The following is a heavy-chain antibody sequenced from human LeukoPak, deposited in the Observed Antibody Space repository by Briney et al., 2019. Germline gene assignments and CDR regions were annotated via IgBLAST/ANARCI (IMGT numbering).Heavy chain of an antibody. CDR1: GGTFSSYA. J-gene: IGHJ4*02. V-gene: IGHV1-69*13. Sequence: GASGKVSCKASGGTFSSYAISLVRQAPGQRLEWMGGIIPSFGTANYPQQVHGRVTITGDDSTSTVYLELSSLRSEDTAVYYCARALSIGATIRYFNYWGQGTLVTVSS. CDR3: ARALSIGATIRYFNY. D-gene: IGHD5-12*01. CDR2: IIPSFGTA.